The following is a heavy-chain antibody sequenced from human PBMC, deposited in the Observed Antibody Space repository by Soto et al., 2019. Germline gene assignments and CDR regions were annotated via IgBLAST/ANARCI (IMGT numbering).Heavy chain of an antibody. CDR1: GGTFSSYA. D-gene: IGHD3-3*01. V-gene: IGHV1-69*13. J-gene: IGHJ6*02. CDR3: ARDYDFWSGYGPNGMDV. CDR2: IIPIFGTA. Sequence: SVKVSCKASGGTFSSYAISWVRQAPGQGLEWMGGIIPIFGTANYAQKFQGRVTITADESTSTAYMELSSLRSEDTAVYYCARDYDFWSGYGPNGMDVRGQGTTVTVSS.